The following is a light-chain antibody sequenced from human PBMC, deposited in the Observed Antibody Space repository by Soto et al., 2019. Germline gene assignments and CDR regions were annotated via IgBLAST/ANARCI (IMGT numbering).Light chain of an antibody. V-gene: IGKV3-11*01. Sequence: EIVFTQSTATLSFSPGETATPSCRASQSVTNYLAWYQQRPGQAPRLLIYDASKRATGIPARFSGSGSGTDFTLTITSLEPEDFAVYHCQQRSNSITFGQGTLLEIK. CDR2: DAS. CDR1: QSVTNY. CDR3: QQRSNSIT. J-gene: IGKJ5*01.